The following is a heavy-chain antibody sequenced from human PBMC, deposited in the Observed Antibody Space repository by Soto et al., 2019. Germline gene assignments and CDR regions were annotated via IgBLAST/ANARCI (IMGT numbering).Heavy chain of an antibody. D-gene: IGHD3-10*01. V-gene: IGHV1-8*01. CDR1: GDTFTTYD. CDR3: ARCRASGSYYLLDY. Sequence: ASVQVSCKASGDTFTTYDINWVRQATGHGLEWMGWINSHSGHIGYAQRFQGRVTMTRDTAIRTAYMEVSSLRSDDTAVDYCARCRASGSYYLLDYWGQGTLVTVSS. J-gene: IGHJ4*02. CDR2: INSHSGHI.